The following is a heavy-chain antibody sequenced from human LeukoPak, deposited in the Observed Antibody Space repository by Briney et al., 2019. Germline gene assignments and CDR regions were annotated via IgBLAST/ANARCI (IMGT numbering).Heavy chain of an antibody. V-gene: IGHV1-69*13. J-gene: IGHJ1*01. CDR2: IIPIFGTA. Sequence: SVKVSCKASEGTFSSYAISWVRQAPGQGLEWMGGIIPIFGTANYAQKFQGRVTITADESTSTAYMELSSLRSEDTAVYYCASSGYYYDSSGYSAGEYFQHWGQGTLVTVSS. D-gene: IGHD3-22*01. CDR3: ASSGYYYDSSGYSAGEYFQH. CDR1: EGTFSSYA.